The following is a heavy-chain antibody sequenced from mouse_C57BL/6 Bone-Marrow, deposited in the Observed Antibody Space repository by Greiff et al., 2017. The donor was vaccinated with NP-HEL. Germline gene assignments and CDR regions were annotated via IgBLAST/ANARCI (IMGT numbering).Heavy chain of an antibody. CDR1: GFTFSSYA. V-gene: IGHV5-4*03. CDR2: ISDGGSYT. J-gene: IGHJ4*01. Sequence: EVKVVESGGGLVKPGGSLKLSCAASGFTFSSYAMSWVRQTPEKRLEWVATISDGGSYTYYPDNVKGRFTISRDNAKNNLYLQMSHLKSEDTAMYYCAREGSSYLYYAMDYWGQGTSVTVS. CDR3: AREGSSYLYYAMDY. D-gene: IGHD1-1*01.